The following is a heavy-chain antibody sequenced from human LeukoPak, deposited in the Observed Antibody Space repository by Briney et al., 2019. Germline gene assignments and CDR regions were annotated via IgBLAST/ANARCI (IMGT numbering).Heavy chain of an antibody. D-gene: IGHD2-21*01. CDR2: IDTSGGTT. CDR1: GFSFSSYE. V-gene: IGHV3-48*03. J-gene: IGHJ4*02. Sequence: GGSLRLSCAASGFSFSSYEWNWLRQAPGKGLEWVSYIDTSGGTTFYADSVKGRFTTSRDNAKNSLFLQMSSLRAEDTAVYYCARETVGCGGDCLDFWGQGTRATVS. CDR3: ARETVGCGGDCLDF.